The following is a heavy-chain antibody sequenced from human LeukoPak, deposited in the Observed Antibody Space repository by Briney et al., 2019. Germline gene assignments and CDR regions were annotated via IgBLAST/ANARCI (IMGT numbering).Heavy chain of an antibody. CDR2: VNQDGREK. CDR3: AKGRDYGDY. V-gene: IGHV3-7*01. J-gene: IGHJ4*02. CDR1: GFTFSSYW. Sequence: GGSLTLPCAVSGFTFSSYWMTWVRQAPGKGLQWVANVNQDGREKYYMDSMKGRLNISRDNTENSVFLQLTSLRPEDTGIYFCAKGRDYGDYWGQGTLVAVSS.